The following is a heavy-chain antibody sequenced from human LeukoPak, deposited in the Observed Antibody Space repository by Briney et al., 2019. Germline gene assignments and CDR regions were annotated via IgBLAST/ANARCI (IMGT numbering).Heavy chain of an antibody. D-gene: IGHD3-10*02. Sequence: SETLSLTCTVSGGSMSPYHWGWIRQPPGKGLEWTGYIYYSGSTNYNPSLKSRVTISVDTSKNQFSLKLSSVTAADTAVYYCARDLRMIGIDPWGQGTLVTVSS. CDR2: IYYSGST. J-gene: IGHJ5*02. CDR3: ARDLRMIGIDP. V-gene: IGHV4-59*01. CDR1: GGSMSPYH.